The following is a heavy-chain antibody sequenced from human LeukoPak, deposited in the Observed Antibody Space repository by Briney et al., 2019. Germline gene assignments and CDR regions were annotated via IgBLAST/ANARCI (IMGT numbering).Heavy chain of an antibody. CDR1: GGSISSYY. D-gene: IGHD3-3*01. J-gene: IGHJ4*02. V-gene: IGHV4-4*07. CDR3: ARWSGDYSFDY. CDR2: IHTSGST. Sequence: SETLSLTCTVSGGSISSYYWSWIRQPAGKGLEWTGRIHTSGSTNSNPSLKSRVTMSVDTSKNQFSLKLSSVTAADTAVYYCARWSGDYSFDYWGQGTLVTVSS.